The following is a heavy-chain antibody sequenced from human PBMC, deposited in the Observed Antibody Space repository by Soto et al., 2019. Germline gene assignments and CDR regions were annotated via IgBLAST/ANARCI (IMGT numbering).Heavy chain of an antibody. J-gene: IGHJ6*02. CDR2: ISSSGSTI. V-gene: IGHV3-11*01. Sequence: GGSLRLSCAASGFTFSDYYMSWIRQAPGKGLEWVSYISSSGSTIYYADSVKGRFTISRDNAKNSLYLQMNSLRAEDTAAYHCARGVFVRVAGVYYYYGMDVWGQGTTVTVSS. D-gene: IGHD6-19*01. CDR1: GFTFSDYY. CDR3: ARGVFVRVAGVYYYYGMDV.